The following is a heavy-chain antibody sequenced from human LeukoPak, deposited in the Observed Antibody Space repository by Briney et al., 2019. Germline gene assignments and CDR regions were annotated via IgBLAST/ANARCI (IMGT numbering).Heavy chain of an antibody. CDR3: ARGTTLNNFDS. J-gene: IGHJ4*02. D-gene: IGHD4-17*01. Sequence: PGGSLRLSCAVSGFTLSDYAMHWVRQAPGKGLEWVAIISSDGTYQYYTDSVRGRFTFSTDNSKTTLFLQMTSLREEDTAVYYCARGTTLNNFDSWGQGTLVTVSS. V-gene: IGHV3-30*04. CDR1: GFTLSDYA. CDR2: ISSDGTYQ.